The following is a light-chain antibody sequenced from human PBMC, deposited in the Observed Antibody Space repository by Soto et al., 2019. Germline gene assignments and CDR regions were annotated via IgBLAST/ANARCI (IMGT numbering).Light chain of an antibody. V-gene: IGKV1-5*03. J-gene: IGKJ1*01. CDR2: QAS. CDR1: QTISSW. CDR3: QQYSSYSLT. Sequence: DIQMTQSPSALSASVGDRVTITCRASQTISSWLAWYQQKPGEAPRLLIYQASSLETEVPSRFSGSGSGTEFTLTISSLQPGDFATYYCQQYSSYSLTFGQGTKVDIK.